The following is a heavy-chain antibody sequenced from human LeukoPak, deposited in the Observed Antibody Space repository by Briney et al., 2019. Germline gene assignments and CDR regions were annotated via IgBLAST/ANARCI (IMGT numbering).Heavy chain of an antibody. CDR2: ISYDGSNK. D-gene: IGHD2-2*01. CDR1: GFTFGSYA. CDR3: ARDRDCSSTSCFQGLDY. V-gene: IGHV3-30*04. J-gene: IGHJ4*02. Sequence: PGGSLRLSCAASGFTFGSYAMHWVRQAPGKGLEWVAVISYDGSNKYYADSVKGRFTISRDNSKNTLYLQMNSLRAEDTAVYYCARDRDCSSTSCFQGLDYWGQGTLVTVSS.